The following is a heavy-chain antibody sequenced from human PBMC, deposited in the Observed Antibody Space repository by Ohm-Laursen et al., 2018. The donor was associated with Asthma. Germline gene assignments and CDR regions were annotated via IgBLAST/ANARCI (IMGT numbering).Heavy chain of an antibody. CDR1: GFTFSSYG. Sequence: SLRLSCAATGFTFSSYGMHWVRQAPGKGLEWVAVISYDGSNKYYADSVKGRFTISRDNSKNTLYLQMNSLRAEDTAVYYCAREELAFGDYYYYGMDVWGQGTTVTVSS. D-gene: IGHD3-10*01. CDR2: ISYDGSNK. J-gene: IGHJ6*02. V-gene: IGHV3-30*03. CDR3: AREELAFGDYYYYGMDV.